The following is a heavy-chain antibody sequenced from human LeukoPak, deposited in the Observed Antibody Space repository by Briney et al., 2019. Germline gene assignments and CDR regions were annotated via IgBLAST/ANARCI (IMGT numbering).Heavy chain of an antibody. Sequence: GGSLRLSCAASGFTFSNAWMSWVRQAPGKGLEWIVRIKSKTDGGTTDYAAPVKGRFTISRDDSTDTLYLQLNSLKTEDTAIYYCTTDPRNGYYFDYWGQGTLVTVSS. V-gene: IGHV3-15*01. D-gene: IGHD1-1*01. CDR2: IKSKTDGGTT. CDR1: GFTFSNAW. CDR3: TTDPRNGYYFDY. J-gene: IGHJ4*02.